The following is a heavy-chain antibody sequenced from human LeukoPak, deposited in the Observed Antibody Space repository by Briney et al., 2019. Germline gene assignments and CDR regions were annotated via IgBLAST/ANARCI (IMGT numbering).Heavy chain of an antibody. CDR3: ARGDRRAAAVDVGDY. CDR2: INHRGST. D-gene: IGHD6-13*01. Sequence: KTSETLSLTCAVYGGSFSGYYWSWIRQPPGKGLEWIGEINHRGSTNYNPSLKSRVTISVDTSKNQFSLKLSSVTAADTAVYYCARGDRRAAAVDVGDYWGQGTLVTVSS. J-gene: IGHJ4*02. V-gene: IGHV4-34*01. CDR1: GGSFSGYY.